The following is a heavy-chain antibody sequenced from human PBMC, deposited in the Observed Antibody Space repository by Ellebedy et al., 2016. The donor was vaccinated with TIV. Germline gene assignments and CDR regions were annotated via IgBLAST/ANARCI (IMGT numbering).Heavy chain of an antibody. CDR3: ARKGTSLPLDY. CDR2: ISANNGDT. J-gene: IGHJ4*02. Sequence: AASVKVSCKASGFTFTSYGFTWVRQAPGQGLEWMGWISANNGDTHDAQKVQGRVTMTTDTSTSTAYMEVRSLRSDDTAVYYCARKGTSLPLDYWGQGTLVTVSS. D-gene: IGHD2-2*01. CDR1: GFTFTSYG. V-gene: IGHV1-18*01.